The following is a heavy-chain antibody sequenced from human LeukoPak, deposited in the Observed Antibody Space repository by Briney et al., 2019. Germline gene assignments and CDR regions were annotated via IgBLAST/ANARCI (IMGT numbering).Heavy chain of an antibody. CDR1: GFSFRRYD. J-gene: IGHJ3*01. Sequence: GGSLRLSCAASGFSFRRYDMNWVRQAPGRGLEWVAVISGPGPSTVYADSVKGRFTISRDNSKNTLFLQLDSLRVEDTAIYYCAKEEMPHAFDLWGQGTMVTVSS. CDR3: AKEEMPHAFDL. CDR2: ISGPGPST. D-gene: IGHD5-24*01. V-gene: IGHV3-23*01.